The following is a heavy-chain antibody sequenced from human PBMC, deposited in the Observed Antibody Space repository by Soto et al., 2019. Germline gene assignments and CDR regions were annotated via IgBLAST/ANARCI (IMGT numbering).Heavy chain of an antibody. Sequence: GGSLRLSCAASGFTFSSYAMHWVRQAPGKGLEWVAVISYDGSNKYYADSVKGRFTISRDNSKNTLYLQMNSLRAEDTAVYYCASGISVAGTSLDYWGQGTLVTVSS. D-gene: IGHD6-19*01. CDR1: GFTFSSYA. CDR2: ISYDGSNK. J-gene: IGHJ4*02. V-gene: IGHV3-30*14. CDR3: ASGISVAGTSLDY.